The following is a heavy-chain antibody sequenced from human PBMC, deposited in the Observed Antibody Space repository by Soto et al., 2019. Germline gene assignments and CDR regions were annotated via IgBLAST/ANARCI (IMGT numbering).Heavy chain of an antibody. V-gene: IGHV2-5*02. CDR1: GFSITTYGVG. J-gene: IGHJ3*01. CDR2: TYWDNDN. Sequence: SGPTLVNPTQTLTLPCSLSGFSITTYGVGVGWVRQPPGKALEWLAFTYWDNDNRYNPSLKSRLSTMKDISRNQVVLTMTNMDPADTATYYCAHRLTLTSTWNYGAFDFWGQGALVTVSS. CDR3: AHRLTLTSTWNYGAFDF. D-gene: IGHD1-7*01.